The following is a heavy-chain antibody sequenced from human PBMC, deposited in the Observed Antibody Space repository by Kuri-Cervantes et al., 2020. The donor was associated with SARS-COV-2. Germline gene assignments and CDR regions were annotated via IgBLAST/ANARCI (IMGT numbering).Heavy chain of an antibody. CDR1: GFTFSDYA. CDR3: ARETVVTNQYYFDY. Sequence: GGSLRLSCAASGFTFSDYAMHWVRQAPGKGLQWLAVISYDGGNKYYAASVKGRFTIFRDNSKNMVWLQMNSLRPEDTAAYHCARETVVTNQYYFDYWGQGTLVPSPQ. CDR2: ISYDGGNK. V-gene: IGHV3-30-3*01. D-gene: IGHD4-23*01. J-gene: IGHJ4*02.